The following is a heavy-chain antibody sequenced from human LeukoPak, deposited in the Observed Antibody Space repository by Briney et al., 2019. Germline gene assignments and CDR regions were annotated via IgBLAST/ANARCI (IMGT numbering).Heavy chain of an antibody. Sequence: GGSLRLSCVASGFTFNNYAMSWVRQAPGKGLEWVSSISSSSSYINYADSVKGRFTISRDNAKNSLYLQMNSLRAEDMAVYYCARDSGSYSCWGQGILVTVSS. V-gene: IGHV3-21*01. CDR2: ISSSSSYI. CDR3: ARDSGSYSC. D-gene: IGHD1-26*01. J-gene: IGHJ4*02. CDR1: GFTFNNYA.